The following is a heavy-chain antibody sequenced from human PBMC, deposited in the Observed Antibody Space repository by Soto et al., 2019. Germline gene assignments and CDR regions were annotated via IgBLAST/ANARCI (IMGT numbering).Heavy chain of an antibody. V-gene: IGHV3-48*01. J-gene: IGHJ4*02. D-gene: IGHD1-26*01. Sequence: GGSLRLSCAASGFTFSSYSMNWVRQAPGKGLEWVSYISSSSGTIYYADSVKGRFTISRDNAKNSLYLQMNSLRAEDTAVYYCARHSGSYYGGCFDYWGQGT. CDR1: GFTFSSYS. CDR2: ISSSSGTI. CDR3: ARHSGSYYGGCFDY.